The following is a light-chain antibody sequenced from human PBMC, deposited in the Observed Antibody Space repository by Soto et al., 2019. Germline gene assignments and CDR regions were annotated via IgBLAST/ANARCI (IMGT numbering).Light chain of an antibody. CDR2: EVS. CDR3: SSYAGSSTYV. Sequence: QSVLTQPASVSGSPGQSITISCTGTSSDVGGYNYVSWYQQHPGKAPKLMIYEVSKRPSGVPDRFSGSKSGNTASLTVSGLQAEDEADYYCSSYAGSSTYVFGTGTKLT. V-gene: IGLV2-8*01. CDR1: SSDVGGYNY. J-gene: IGLJ1*01.